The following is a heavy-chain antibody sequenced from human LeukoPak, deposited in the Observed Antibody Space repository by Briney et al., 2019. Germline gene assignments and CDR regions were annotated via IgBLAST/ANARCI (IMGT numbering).Heavy chain of an antibody. Sequence: GGSLRLSCAASGFTFSSYGMHWVRQAPGKGLEWVAVIWYDGSNKYYADSVKGRFTISRDNSKNTLYLQMNSLRAEDTAVYYCARLSGSYGTTLDYWGQGTLVTVSS. CDR1: GFTFSSYG. CDR2: IWYDGSNK. V-gene: IGHV3-33*01. D-gene: IGHD1-26*01. J-gene: IGHJ4*02. CDR3: ARLSGSYGTTLDY.